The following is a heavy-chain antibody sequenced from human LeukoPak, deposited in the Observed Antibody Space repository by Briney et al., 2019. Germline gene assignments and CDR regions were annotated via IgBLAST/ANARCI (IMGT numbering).Heavy chain of an antibody. V-gene: IGHV1-8*01. CDR3: ARGGDIVVVPAKQARPKNWFDP. J-gene: IGHJ5*02. CDR1: GYTFTSYD. Sequence: ASVKVSCKASGYTFTSYDIIWVRQATGQGLEWMGWMNPNSGNTGYAQKLQGRVTMTRNTSISTAYMELSSLRSEDTAVYYCARGGDIVVVPAKQARPKNWFDPWGQGTLVTVSS. CDR2: MNPNSGNT. D-gene: IGHD2-2*01.